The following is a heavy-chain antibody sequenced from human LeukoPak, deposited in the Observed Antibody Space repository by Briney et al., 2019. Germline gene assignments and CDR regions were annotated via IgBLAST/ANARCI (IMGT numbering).Heavy chain of an antibody. CDR1: GYTFTGYY. CDR3: ARVGTGTTNYYYYYMDV. Sequence: ASVKVSCKASGYTFTGYYMHWVRQAPGQGLEWMGRINPNSGGTNYAQKFQGRVIMTRDTSISTAYMELSRLRSDDTAVYYCARVGTGTTNYYYYYMDVWGKGTTVTVSS. V-gene: IGHV1-2*06. D-gene: IGHD1-7*01. CDR2: INPNSGGT. J-gene: IGHJ6*03.